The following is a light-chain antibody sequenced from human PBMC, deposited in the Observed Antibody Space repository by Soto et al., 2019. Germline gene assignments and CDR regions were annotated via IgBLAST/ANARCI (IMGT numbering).Light chain of an antibody. J-gene: IGLJ1*01. Sequence: QSVLTQPPSVSGAPGQRVTISCTGSSSDIGAGYDVHWYQHLPGRAPKLLIYSNSHRPSGVPDRFSGSKSVTSASLAITGLQAEDEADYYCQSYDSSLNIYVFGTGTKLTVL. CDR3: QSYDSSLNIYV. CDR1: SSDIGAGYD. CDR2: SNS. V-gene: IGLV1-40*01.